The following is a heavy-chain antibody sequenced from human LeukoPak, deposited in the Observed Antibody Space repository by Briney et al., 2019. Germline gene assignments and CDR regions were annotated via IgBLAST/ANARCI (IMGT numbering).Heavy chain of an antibody. V-gene: IGHV3-23*01. Sequence: PGGSLRLSCAASGFTVSSNYMSWVRQAPGKGLEWVSAISGSGGSTYYADSVKGRFTISRDNSKNTLYLQMNSLRAEDTAVYYCAKWWELRHGAFDIWGQGTMVTVSS. CDR1: GFTVSSNY. CDR2: ISGSGGST. J-gene: IGHJ3*02. CDR3: AKWWELRHGAFDI. D-gene: IGHD1-26*01.